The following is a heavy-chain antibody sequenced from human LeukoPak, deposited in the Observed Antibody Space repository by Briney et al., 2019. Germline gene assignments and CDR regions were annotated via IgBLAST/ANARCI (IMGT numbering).Heavy chain of an antibody. J-gene: IGHJ4*02. Sequence: SETLSLTCTVSGGSISSYYRSWIRQPAGKGLEWIGRTYTSGSTNYNPSLKSRVTMSVDTSKNQFSLKLSSVTAADTAVYYCAGSAKGTWLIYWGQGTLVTVSS. CDR2: TYTSGST. CDR1: GGSISSYY. V-gene: IGHV4-4*07. D-gene: IGHD6-19*01. CDR3: AGSAKGTWLIY.